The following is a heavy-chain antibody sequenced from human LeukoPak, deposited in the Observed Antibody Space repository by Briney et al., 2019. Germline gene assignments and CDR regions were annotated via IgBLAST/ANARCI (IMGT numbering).Heavy chain of an antibody. CDR1: GFTSYSYW. Sequence: GGSLRLSCAASGFTSYSYWMRWVRQAPGKGLVWVSRINIDGSRIYYADSVKGRFTIARDIAKSALYLQMNSLRADNTAVYYCAREVEEVRGAMGVYYYSYMDVWGKGTTVT. V-gene: IGHV3-74*01. D-gene: IGHD2-2*01. CDR3: AREVEEVRGAMGVYYYSYMDV. J-gene: IGHJ6*03. CDR2: INIDGSRI.